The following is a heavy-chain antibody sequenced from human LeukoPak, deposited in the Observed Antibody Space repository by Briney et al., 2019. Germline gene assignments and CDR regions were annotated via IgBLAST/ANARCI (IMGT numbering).Heavy chain of an antibody. J-gene: IGHJ4*02. D-gene: IGHD2-15*01. CDR1: GFTFSSYE. CDR2: ISSSGSTI. CDR3: ARGGCSGGSCYSNYFDY. Sequence: GGSLRLSCAASGFTFSSYEMNWVRQAPGKGLEWVSYISSSGSTIYYADSVKGRFTISRDNAKNSLYLQMNSLRAEDTAVYYCARGGCSGGSCYSNYFDYWGQGTLVTVSS. V-gene: IGHV3-48*03.